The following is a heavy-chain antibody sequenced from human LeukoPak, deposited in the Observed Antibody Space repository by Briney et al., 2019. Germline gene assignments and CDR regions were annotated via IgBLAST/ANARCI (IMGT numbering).Heavy chain of an antibody. J-gene: IGHJ6*03. CDR3: ARAGSGRYYYYMDV. Sequence: ASVKVSCKASGYTFAIYGISWVRQAPGQGLEWMGWVSSDNGCTNYAQKFQGRVTMTTDTSTNTAYMELRSLRSDDTAVYYCARAGSGRYYYYMDVWGKGTTVTVSS. CDR1: GYTFAIYG. V-gene: IGHV1-18*04. D-gene: IGHD3-10*01. CDR2: VSSDNGCT.